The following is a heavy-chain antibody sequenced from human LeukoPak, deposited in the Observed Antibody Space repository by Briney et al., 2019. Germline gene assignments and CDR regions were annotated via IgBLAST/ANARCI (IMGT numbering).Heavy chain of an antibody. D-gene: IGHD4-17*01. CDR2: IYYSGST. CDR1: GGSISSGDYY. CDR3: ARGDLNYGDLN. V-gene: IGHV4-30-4*08. J-gene: IGHJ4*02. Sequence: PSQTLSLTCTVSGGSISSGDYYWSWIRQPPGKGLEWIRYIYYSGSTYYNPSLKSRVTISVDTSKNQFSLKLSSVTAADTAVYYCARGDLNYGDLNWGQGTLVTVSS.